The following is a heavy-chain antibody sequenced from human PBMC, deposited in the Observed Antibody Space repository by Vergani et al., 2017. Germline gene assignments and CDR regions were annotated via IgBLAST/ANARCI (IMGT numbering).Heavy chain of an antibody. V-gene: IGHV3-43*01. D-gene: IGHD4/OR15-4a*01. CDR1: GFTFVDYT. J-gene: IGHJ4*02. CDR2: ISWDGGST. CDR3: AKDDYGGIN. Sequence: EVQLVESGGVVVQPGGYLRLSCSASGFTFVDYTRPWVRHAPGKGLEWVSLISWDGGSTYYADSVKGRFTISRDNSQNSLYLQMNSLRTEDTALYYCAKDDYGGINWSQGSLVTVSS.